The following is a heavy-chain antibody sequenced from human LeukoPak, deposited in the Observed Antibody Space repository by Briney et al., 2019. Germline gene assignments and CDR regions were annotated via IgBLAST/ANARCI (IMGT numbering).Heavy chain of an antibody. CDR1: GFTFSTYA. D-gene: IGHD2-2*01. CDR2: ITGDSDYI. Sequence: PGGSLRLSRAASGFTFSTYAMTWVRQAPGEGLKWVSCITGDSDYIYYADSVKGRFTISRDNAKNSLYLQMNSLRAEDTAVYYCARYGVSSSTSYIDFWGQGTLVTVSS. CDR3: ARYGVSSSTSYIDF. V-gene: IGHV3-21*01. J-gene: IGHJ4*02.